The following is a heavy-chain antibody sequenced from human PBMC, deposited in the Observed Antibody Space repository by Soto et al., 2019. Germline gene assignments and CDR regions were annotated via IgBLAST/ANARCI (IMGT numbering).Heavy chain of an antibody. CDR1: GGSFSDYY. CDR3: ARGRSTPVVAAAPNWFDP. CDR2: INHSGST. J-gene: IGHJ5*02. D-gene: IGHD2-2*01. Sequence: PSETLSLTCAVYGGSFSDYYWSWIRQPPGKVLEWIGEINHSGSTNYNPSLKSRVTISVDTSKNQFSLKLSSVTAADTAVYYCARGRSTPVVAAAPNWFDPWGQGTLVTVSS. V-gene: IGHV4-34*01.